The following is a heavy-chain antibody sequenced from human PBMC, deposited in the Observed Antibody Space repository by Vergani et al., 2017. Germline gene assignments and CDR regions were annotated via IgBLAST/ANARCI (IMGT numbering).Heavy chain of an antibody. CDR3: ARDPRVRKRVVVVPAASYYMDV. Sequence: QVQLVESGGGVVQPGRSLRLSCAASGFTFSSYAMHWVRQAPGKGLEWVAVISYDGINKYYADSVKGRFTISRDNSKNTLYLQMNSLRAEDTAVYYCARDPRVRKRVVVVPAASYYMDVWGKGTTVTVSS. D-gene: IGHD2-2*01. CDR2: ISYDGINK. CDR1: GFTFSSYA. V-gene: IGHV3-30*01. J-gene: IGHJ6*03.